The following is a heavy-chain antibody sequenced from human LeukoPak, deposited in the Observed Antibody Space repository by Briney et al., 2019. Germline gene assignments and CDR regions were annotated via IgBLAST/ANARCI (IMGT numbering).Heavy chain of an antibody. D-gene: IGHD1-1*01. Sequence: PSETLSLTCTVSGGSVNTYYWSWIRQPPGRGLEWIGYIYYSGSTNHNPSLKSRVTISIDTSKNQFSLKLNSVTAADTALYYCARHRRAAMGTAYYLDYWGQGILVTVSS. J-gene: IGHJ4*02. CDR1: GGSVNTYY. CDR2: IYYSGST. V-gene: IGHV4-59*08. CDR3: ARHRRAAMGTAYYLDY.